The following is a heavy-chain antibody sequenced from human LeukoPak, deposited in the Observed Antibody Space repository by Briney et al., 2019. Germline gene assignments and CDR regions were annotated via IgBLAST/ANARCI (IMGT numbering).Heavy chain of an antibody. CDR2: INHSGST. CDR3: ARSSGWYGGGDY. D-gene: IGHD6-19*01. J-gene: IGHJ4*02. Sequence: SETLSLTCAVYGGSFSGYYWSWIRQPPGKGLEWIGEINHSGSTNYNPSLKSRVTISVDTSKNQFSLKLSSVTAADTAVYYCARSSGWYGGGDYWGQGTLVTVSS. CDR1: GGSFSGYY. V-gene: IGHV4-34*01.